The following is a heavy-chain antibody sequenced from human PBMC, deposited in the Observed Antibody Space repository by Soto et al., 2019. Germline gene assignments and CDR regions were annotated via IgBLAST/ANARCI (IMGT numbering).Heavy chain of an antibody. CDR3: ARGSRRYFDLDV. D-gene: IGHD3-9*01. CDR1: GGSISSGGYS. J-gene: IGHJ6*02. Sequence: SETLSLTCAVSGGSISSGGYSWSWIRQPPGKGLEWIGYIYHSGSTYYNPSLKSRVTISVDRSKNQFSLKLSSVTAADTAVYYCARGSRRYFDLDVWGQGTTVPVSS. CDR2: IYHSGST. V-gene: IGHV4-30-2*01.